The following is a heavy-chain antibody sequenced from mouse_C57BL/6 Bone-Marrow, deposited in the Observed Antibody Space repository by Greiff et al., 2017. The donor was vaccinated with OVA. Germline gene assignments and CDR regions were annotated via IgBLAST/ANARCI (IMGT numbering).Heavy chain of an antibody. D-gene: IGHD2-1*01. V-gene: IGHV1-69*01. CDR1: GYTFTSYW. Sequence: VQLQQPGAELVMPGASVKLSCKASGYTFTSYWMHWVKQRPGQGLEWIGEIDPSDSYTNYNQKFKGKSTLTVYKSSSTAYMQLSSLTSEDSAVYYCARNGNPAWFAYWGQGTLVTVSA. J-gene: IGHJ3*01. CDR2: IDPSDSYT. CDR3: ARNGNPAWFAY.